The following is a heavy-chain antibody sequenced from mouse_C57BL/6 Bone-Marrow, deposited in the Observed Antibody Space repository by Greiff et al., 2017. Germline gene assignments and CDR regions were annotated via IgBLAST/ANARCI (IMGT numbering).Heavy chain of an antibody. CDR3: ARDRGLLWPMDY. CDR1: GFTFSSYA. CDR2: ISDGGSYT. Sequence: EVQLVESGGGLVKPGGSLKLSCAASGFTFSSYAMSWVRQTPEKRLEWVATISDGGSYTYYPDNVKGRFTISRDNAKNNLYLQMSHLKSEDTAMYYCARDRGLLWPMDYWGQGTSVTVSS. J-gene: IGHJ4*01. D-gene: IGHD2-1*01. V-gene: IGHV5-4*01.